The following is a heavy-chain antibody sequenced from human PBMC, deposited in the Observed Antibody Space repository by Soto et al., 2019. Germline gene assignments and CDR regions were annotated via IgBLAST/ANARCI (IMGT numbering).Heavy chain of an antibody. Sequence: QVQLVESGGGVVQPGRSLRLSCEASGFTFSSYGMHWVRQAPGKGLEWVAVIWYDGSNKYYADSVKGRFTISRDNSKNTLYLQMNSLRAEDTAVYYCAREKFYYYYYGMDVWGQGTTVTVSS. CDR2: IWYDGSNK. J-gene: IGHJ6*02. V-gene: IGHV3-33*01. CDR1: GFTFSSYG. CDR3: AREKFYYYYYGMDV.